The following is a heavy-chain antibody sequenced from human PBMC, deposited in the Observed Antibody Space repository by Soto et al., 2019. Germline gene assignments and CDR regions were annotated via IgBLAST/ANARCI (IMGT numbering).Heavy chain of an antibody. J-gene: IGHJ4*02. CDR2: INHSGST. V-gene: IGHV4-34*01. CDR1: GGSFSGYY. D-gene: IGHD6-13*01. CDR3: ARAGIAAAGGVDY. Sequence: SETLSLSCAVYGGSFSGYYWSWIRQPPGKGLEWIGEINHSGSTNYNPSLKSRVTISVDTSKNQFSLKLSSVTAADTAVYYCARAGIAAAGGVDYWGQGTLVTVSS.